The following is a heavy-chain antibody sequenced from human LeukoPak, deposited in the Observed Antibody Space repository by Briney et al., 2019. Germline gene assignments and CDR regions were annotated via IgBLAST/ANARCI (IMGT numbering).Heavy chain of an antibody. J-gene: IGHJ4*02. V-gene: IGHV3-21*01. D-gene: IGHD3-10*01. CDR1: GFTFSSYS. CDR3: ARDPSSSGSYMPNDY. Sequence: GGSLRLSCVAPGFTFSSYSMNWVRQAPGRGLEWVSSITRSSYIYYADSVKGRFTISRDNAKNSLYLQMNSLRAEDTAVYYCARDPSSSGSYMPNDYWGQGTLVTVSS. CDR2: ITRSSYI.